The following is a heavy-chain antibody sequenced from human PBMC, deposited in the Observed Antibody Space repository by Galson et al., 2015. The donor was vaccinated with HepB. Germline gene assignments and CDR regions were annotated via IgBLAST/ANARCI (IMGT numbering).Heavy chain of an antibody. D-gene: IGHD3-10*01. CDR2: INPSDDST. J-gene: IGHJ4*02. V-gene: IGHV1-46*01. CDR3: ARNNNSGSYSQPHY. Sequence: SVKVSCKASGYTFTSYYMHWVRQAPGQGLEWMGIINPSDDSTTYAQKFQGRVTMTRDTSTSTVYMELSSLRSEDTAVYYCARNNNSGSYSQPHYWGQGTLLTVSS. CDR1: GYTFTSYY.